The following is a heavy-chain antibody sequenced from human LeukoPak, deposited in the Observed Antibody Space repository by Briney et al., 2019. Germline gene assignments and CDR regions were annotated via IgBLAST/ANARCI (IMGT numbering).Heavy chain of an antibody. D-gene: IGHD6-19*01. J-gene: IGHJ4*02. Sequence: PSETLSLTCAVYGGSFSGYYWSWIRQRPGKGLDWIGEINHSGSTNYNPSLKSRVTISLETSKNQFSLQLSSVTAADTAVYYCARHLQWLVRHRFDYWGQGTLVTVSS. V-gene: IGHV4-34*01. CDR1: GGSFSGYY. CDR3: ARHLQWLVRHRFDY. CDR2: INHSGST.